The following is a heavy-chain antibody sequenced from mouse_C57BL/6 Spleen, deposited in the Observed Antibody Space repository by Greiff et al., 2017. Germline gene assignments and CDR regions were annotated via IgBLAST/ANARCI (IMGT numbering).Heavy chain of an antibody. CDR1: GFTFSDYY. Sequence: EVMLVESEGGLVQPGSSMKLSCTASGFTFSDYYMAWVRQVPEKGLEWVANINYDGSSTYYLDSLKSRFIISRDNAKNILYLQMSSLKSEDTATYYCARARWDAMDYWGQGTSVTVSS. D-gene: IGHD2-3*01. CDR2: INYDGSST. V-gene: IGHV5-16*01. CDR3: ARARWDAMDY. J-gene: IGHJ4*01.